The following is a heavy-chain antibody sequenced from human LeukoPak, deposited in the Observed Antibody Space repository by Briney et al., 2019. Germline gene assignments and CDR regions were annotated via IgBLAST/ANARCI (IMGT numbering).Heavy chain of an antibody. Sequence: SETLSLTCTVSGDSISSYYWSWVRQPPGKGLEWIGYIYDSGKTNYNASLISRVTISVDTSKNQFSLKLTSVTPADTAVYYCARGGGTLDYWGQGTLVTVSS. D-gene: IGHD3-16*01. CDR2: IYDSGKT. CDR1: GDSISSYY. V-gene: IGHV4-59*01. J-gene: IGHJ4*02. CDR3: ARGGGTLDY.